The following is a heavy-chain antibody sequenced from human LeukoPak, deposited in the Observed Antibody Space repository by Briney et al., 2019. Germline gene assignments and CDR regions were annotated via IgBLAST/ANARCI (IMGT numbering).Heavy chain of an antibody. J-gene: IGHJ4*02. CDR2: ISGSGGTT. Sequence: GGSLRLSCAASGFTFSSYAMSWVRQAPGKGLEWVSAISGSGGTTYYADSVKGRFTLSRDNSRKTLSLQMSSLRAEDTAVYYCARHPNTYYGNYFDSWGQGTLVTVSS. D-gene: IGHD3-22*01. V-gene: IGHV3-23*01. CDR3: ARHPNTYYGNYFDS. CDR1: GFTFSSYA.